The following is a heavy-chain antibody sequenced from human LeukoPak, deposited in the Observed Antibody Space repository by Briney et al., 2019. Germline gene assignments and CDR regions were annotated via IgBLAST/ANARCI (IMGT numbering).Heavy chain of an antibody. CDR2: INPNRDGT. Sequence: GASVKVSCKASGYTFTDYYMHWVRQAPGQGLEWMGWINPNRDGTNYAQKFQGRVTMTRDTSISTAYMELSRLRSDDTAVYYCARAATTVTPFSLNYWGQGTLVTVSS. D-gene: IGHD4-17*01. V-gene: IGHV1-2*02. J-gene: IGHJ4*02. CDR3: ARAATTVTPFSLNY. CDR1: GYTFTDYY.